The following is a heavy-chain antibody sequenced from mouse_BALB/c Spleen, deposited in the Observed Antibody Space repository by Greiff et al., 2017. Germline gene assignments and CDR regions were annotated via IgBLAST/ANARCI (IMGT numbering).Heavy chain of an antibody. CDR3: ARQLGLPYYYAMDY. V-gene: IGHV14-3*02. Sequence: EVQVVESGAELVKPGASVKLSCTASGFNIKDTYMHWVKQRPEQGLEWIGRIDPANGNTKYDPKFQGKATITADTSSNTAYLQLSSLTSEDTAVYYCARQLGLPYYYAMDYWGQGTSVTVSS. CDR1: GFNIKDTY. D-gene: IGHD3-1*01. CDR2: IDPANGNT. J-gene: IGHJ4*01.